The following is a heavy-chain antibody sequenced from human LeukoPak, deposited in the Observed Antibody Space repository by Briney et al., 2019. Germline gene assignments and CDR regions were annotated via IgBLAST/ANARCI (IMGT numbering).Heavy chain of an antibody. CDR1: GXSFTSYW. CDR2: FDPSDSYT. V-gene: IGHV5-10-1*01. Sequence: GESLKISFKGSGXSFTSYWISWVRQMPGKGLEWMMSFDPSDSYTNYSPSFQGHVTISADKSISTAYLQWSSLKASDTAMYYCARRPIGNGDPVESPPDDAFDIWGQGTMVTVSS. J-gene: IGHJ3*02. CDR3: ARRPIGNGDPVESPPDDAFDI. D-gene: IGHD4-17*01.